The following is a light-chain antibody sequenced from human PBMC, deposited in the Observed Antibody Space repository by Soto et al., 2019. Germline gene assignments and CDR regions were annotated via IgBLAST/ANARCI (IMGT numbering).Light chain of an antibody. CDR1: SSDVGANNY. J-gene: IGLJ1*01. V-gene: IGLV2-8*01. Sequence: QSALTQPPSASGSPGQSVTISCTGTSSDVGANNYVSWYQQHPGKAPKLMIYEVTKRPSGVPGRFSGSKSGNTASLTVSGLQAEDEADYYCSSYAGTNRVFGTGTKVTVL. CDR2: EVT. CDR3: SSYAGTNRV.